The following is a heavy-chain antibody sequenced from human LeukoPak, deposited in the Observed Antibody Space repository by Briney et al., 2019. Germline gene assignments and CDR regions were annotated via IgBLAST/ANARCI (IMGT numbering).Heavy chain of an antibody. CDR2: ISSSSDTI. V-gene: IGHV3-48*04. CDR1: GFTFSAFG. CDR3: ARDSAGYSYGQTNYYYYYMDV. J-gene: IGHJ6*03. Sequence: GGSLRLSCAASGFTFSAFGMNWVRQAPGKGLEWVSYISSSSDTISYADSVKGRFTISRDNAKNSLYLQMNSLRAEDTAVYYCARDSAGYSYGQTNYYYYYMDVWGKGTTVTVSS. D-gene: IGHD5-18*01.